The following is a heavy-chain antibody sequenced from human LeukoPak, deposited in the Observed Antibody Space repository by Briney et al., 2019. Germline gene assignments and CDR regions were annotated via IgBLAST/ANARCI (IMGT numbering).Heavy chain of an antibody. D-gene: IGHD2-2*02. J-gene: IGHJ4*02. CDR1: GFTFSSYA. CDR2: ISGSGGST. Sequence: GGSLRLSCAATGFTFSSYAMSWVRQAPGKGLEWVSAISGSGGSTYYADSVKGRFTISRDNSKNTLYLHMNSLRAEDTGVYYCAKDRGGCNTFDYWGQGTLVTVSS. CDR3: AKDRGGCNTFDY. V-gene: IGHV3-23*01.